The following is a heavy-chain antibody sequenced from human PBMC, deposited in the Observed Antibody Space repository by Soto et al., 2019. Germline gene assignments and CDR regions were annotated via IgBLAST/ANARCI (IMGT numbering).Heavy chain of an antibody. J-gene: IGHJ6*02. Sequence: QVQLVQSGAEVKKPGSSVKVSCKASGGTFSSDAISWVRQAPGQGREWMGGFIPIFGKGNYAQKFQGRVTITADESTSTAYMELSSLRSEDTAVYYCAKTNVVLPAAIPHQYYSGMDVWGQGTTVTVSS. V-gene: IGHV1-69*01. CDR3: AKTNVVLPAAIPHQYYSGMDV. CDR2: FIPIFGKG. D-gene: IGHD2-2*01. CDR1: GGTFSSDA.